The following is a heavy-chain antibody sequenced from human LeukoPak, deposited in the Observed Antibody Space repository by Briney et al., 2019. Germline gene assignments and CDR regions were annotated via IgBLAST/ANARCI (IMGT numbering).Heavy chain of an antibody. V-gene: IGHV1-69*13. CDR2: IIPIFGTA. J-gene: IGHJ5*02. CDR1: GGTFSSYA. Sequence: GASVKVSCKASGGTFSSYAISWVRQAPGQGLEWMGGIIPIFGTANYAQKFQGRVTITADESTSTAYMELSSLRSEDTAVYYCARDQTYSSGWYSLGWFDPWGQGTLVTVSS. D-gene: IGHD6-19*01. CDR3: ARDQTYSSGWYSLGWFDP.